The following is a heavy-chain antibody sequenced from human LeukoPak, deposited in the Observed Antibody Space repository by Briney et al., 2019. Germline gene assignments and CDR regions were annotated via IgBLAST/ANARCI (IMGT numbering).Heavy chain of an antibody. CDR1: GYSISSSNW. Sequence: SDTLSLTCAVSGYSISSSNWWGWIRQPPGKGLEWIGYIYYSGSIYYNPSLKSRVTMSVDTSKNQFSLKLSSVTAADTAVYYCARGHKGYSYGTVYYYYYYMDVWGKGTTVTVSS. J-gene: IGHJ6*03. V-gene: IGHV4-28*05. CDR2: IYYSGSI. D-gene: IGHD5-18*01. CDR3: ARGHKGYSYGTVYYYYYYMDV.